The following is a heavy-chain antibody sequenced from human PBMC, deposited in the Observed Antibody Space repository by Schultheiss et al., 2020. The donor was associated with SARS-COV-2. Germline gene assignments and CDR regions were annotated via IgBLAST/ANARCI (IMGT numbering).Heavy chain of an antibody. V-gene: IGHV1-2*06. Sequence: APVKVSCKTSGHIFTGYFLHWVRQAPGQGLEWMGRINPNSGGTNYAQKFQGRVTMTRDTSISTAYMELSRLRSDDTAVYYCARDRGAARFYYYGMDVWGQGTTVTVSS. J-gene: IGHJ6*02. D-gene: IGHD6-6*01. CDR1: GHIFTGYF. CDR3: ARDRGAARFYYYGMDV. CDR2: INPNSGGT.